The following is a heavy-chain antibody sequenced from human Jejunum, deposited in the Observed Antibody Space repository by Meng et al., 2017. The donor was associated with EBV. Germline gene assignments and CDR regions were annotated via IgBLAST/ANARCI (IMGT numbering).Heavy chain of an antibody. V-gene: IGHV2-5*01. D-gene: IGHD5/OR15-5a*01. CDR1: GFSLTTRGVG. CDR2: IYWNGDE. J-gene: IGHJ5*02. Sequence: QSTFKESGPALVKPAQTLTLTCTFSGFSLTTRGVGVGWIRQPPAKALEWLALIYWNGDEHYSPSLRTRLTISKVTSKNQVVLTMTDMDPVDTATYYCAQRILRAGFDPWGQGVLVTVSS. CDR3: AQRILRAGFDP.